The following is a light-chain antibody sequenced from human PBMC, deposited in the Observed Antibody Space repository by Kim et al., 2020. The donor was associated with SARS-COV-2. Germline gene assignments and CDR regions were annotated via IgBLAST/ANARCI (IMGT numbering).Light chain of an antibody. V-gene: IGKV3-11*01. CDR2: DAS. J-gene: IGKJ2*01. CDR1: QSVSSY. Sequence: SLSPGERATLSCRARQSVSSYLAWYQQKPGQAPRLLMYDASNRASGIPARFSGSGSGTDFTLTISSLEPEDFAVYYCQQRSNWQYTFGQGTKLEI. CDR3: QQRSNWQYT.